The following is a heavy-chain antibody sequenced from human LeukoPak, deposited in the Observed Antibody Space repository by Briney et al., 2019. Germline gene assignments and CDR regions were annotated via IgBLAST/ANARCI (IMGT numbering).Heavy chain of an antibody. J-gene: IGHJ6*02. Sequence: GGSLRLSCAASGFTFSNDDMHWVRQATGRGLEWVSTIGTAGDTYYSGSVKGRFTSSRENAKNSLHLQMNSLRAGDTAVYYCARGSSSSRRGSYYYNGMDVWGQGTTVTVSS. CDR3: ARGSSSSRRGSYYYNGMDV. CDR2: IGTAGDT. V-gene: IGHV3-13*01. D-gene: IGHD6-6*01. CDR1: GFTFSNDD.